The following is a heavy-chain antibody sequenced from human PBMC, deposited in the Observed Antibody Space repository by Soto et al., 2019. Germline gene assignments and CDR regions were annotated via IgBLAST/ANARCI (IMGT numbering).Heavy chain of an antibody. J-gene: IGHJ4*02. Sequence: GGSLRLSCAASGFTFSSYAMSWVRQAPGKGLEWVSTISGSGGSTYYADSVKGRFTISRDKSKNTLYLQMNSLRAEDTAIYYCAKGGVYSNSVDFFGHWGQGTLVTVSS. CDR1: GFTFSSYA. D-gene: IGHD4-4*01. CDR2: ISGSGGST. V-gene: IGHV3-23*01. CDR3: AKGGVYSNSVDFFGH.